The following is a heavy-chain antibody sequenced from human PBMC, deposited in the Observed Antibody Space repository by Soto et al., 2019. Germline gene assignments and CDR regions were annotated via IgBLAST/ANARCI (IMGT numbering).Heavy chain of an antibody. J-gene: IGHJ3*02. Sequence: GGSLRLSCAASGFTFSSYSMNWVRQAPGKGLEWVSSISSSSSYIYYADSVKGRFTISRDNAKNSLYLQMNSLRAEDTAVYYCARDLIAGAVNDAFDIWGQGTMVTVSS. V-gene: IGHV3-21*01. CDR3: ARDLIAGAVNDAFDI. CDR2: ISSSSSYI. CDR1: GFTFSSYS. D-gene: IGHD6-13*01.